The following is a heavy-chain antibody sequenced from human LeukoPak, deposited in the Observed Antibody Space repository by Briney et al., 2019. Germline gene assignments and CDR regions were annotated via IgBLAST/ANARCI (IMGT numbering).Heavy chain of an antibody. CDR3: ARGSTRGYIYGYAFDY. Sequence: PSETLSLTCAVYGGSFSGYYWSWIRQPPGKGLEWIGEINHSGSTNYNPSLKSRVTISADTSKNQFSLKLSSVTAADTAVYYCARGSTRGYIYGYAFDYWGQGTLVTVSS. J-gene: IGHJ4*02. V-gene: IGHV4-34*01. CDR1: GGSFSGYY. CDR2: INHSGST. D-gene: IGHD5-18*01.